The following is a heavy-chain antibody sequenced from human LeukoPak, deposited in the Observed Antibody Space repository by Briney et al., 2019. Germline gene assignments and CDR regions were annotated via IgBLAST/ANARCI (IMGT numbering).Heavy chain of an antibody. Sequence: SVKVSCKASGGTFSSYAISWVRQAPGQGLEWMGGIIPIFGTANYAQKFQGRVTITADESTSTAYMELSSLRSEDTAVYYCAREGSQKDTAMVPGAFDIWGQGTMVTVSS. D-gene: IGHD5-18*01. J-gene: IGHJ3*02. CDR3: AREGSQKDTAMVPGAFDI. CDR2: IIPIFGTA. CDR1: GGTFSSYA. V-gene: IGHV1-69*13.